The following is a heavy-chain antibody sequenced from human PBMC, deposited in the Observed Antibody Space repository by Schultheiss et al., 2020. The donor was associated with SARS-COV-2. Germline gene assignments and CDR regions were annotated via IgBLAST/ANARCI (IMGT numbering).Heavy chain of an antibody. D-gene: IGHD2-15*01. J-gene: IGHJ6*02. CDR1: GGSFSGYY. CDR3: ARELYCSGGSCFGYYYYGMDV. V-gene: IGHV4-34*01. Sequence: SETLSLTCAVYGGSFSGYYWSWIRQPPGKGLEWIGEINHSGSTNYNPSLKSRVTISVDTSKNQFSLKLSSVTAADTAVYYCARELYCSGGSCFGYYYYGMDVWGQGTTVTVSS. CDR2: INHSGST.